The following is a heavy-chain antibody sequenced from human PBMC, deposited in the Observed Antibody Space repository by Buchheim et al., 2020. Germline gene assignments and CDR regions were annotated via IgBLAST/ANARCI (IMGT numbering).Heavy chain of an antibody. D-gene: IGHD2-21*02. CDR2: ISGSGGST. CDR1: GFTFSSYA. CDR3: AKEGPPLVYCGGDCPSVYFDY. J-gene: IGHJ4*02. Sequence: EVQLLESGGGLVQPGGSLRLSCAASGFTFSSYAMSWVRQAPGKGLEWVSAISGSGGSTYYADSVKGRFTISRDNSKNQLYLQMNSLRAEDTAVYYCAKEGPPLVYCGGDCPSVYFDYWGQGTL. V-gene: IGHV3-23*01.